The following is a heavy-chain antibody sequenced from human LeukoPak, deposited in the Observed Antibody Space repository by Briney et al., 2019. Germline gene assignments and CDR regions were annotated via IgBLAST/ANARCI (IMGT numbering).Heavy chain of an antibody. D-gene: IGHD6-6*01. CDR1: GGSISSSSYY. Sequence: SETLSLTCTVSGGSISSSSYYWGWIRQPPGKGLEWIGSIYYSGSTYYNPSLKSRVTISVDTSKSQFSLRLSSVTAADTAVYYCARGPYSSSAEDYYYYYMDVWGKGTTVTVSS. J-gene: IGHJ6*03. CDR2: IYYSGST. V-gene: IGHV4-39*07. CDR3: ARGPYSSSAEDYYYYYMDV.